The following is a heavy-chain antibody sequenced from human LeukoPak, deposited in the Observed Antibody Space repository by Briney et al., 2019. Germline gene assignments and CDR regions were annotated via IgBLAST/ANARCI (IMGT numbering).Heavy chain of an antibody. Sequence: GASVKVSCKASGYTFTSYAMHWVRQAPGQRLEWMGWSNAGNGNTKYSQEFQGRVTITRDTSASTAYMELSSLRSEDTAVYYCARGSRVPYCSSTSCYVYWGQGTLVTVSS. CDR2: SNAGNGNT. D-gene: IGHD2-2*01. CDR3: ARGSRVPYCSSTSCYVY. CDR1: GYTFTSYA. J-gene: IGHJ4*02. V-gene: IGHV1-3*02.